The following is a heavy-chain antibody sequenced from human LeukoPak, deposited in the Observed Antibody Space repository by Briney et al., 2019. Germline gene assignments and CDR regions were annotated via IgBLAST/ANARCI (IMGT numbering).Heavy chain of an antibody. D-gene: IGHD3-3*01. J-gene: IGHJ6*03. CDR1: GYTFTSYA. CDR2: INAGNGNT. Sequence: ASVKVSCKASGYTFTSYAMHWVRQAPGQRLEWMGWINAGNGNTKYSQKFQGRVTITRDTSASTAYMELSSLRSEDTAVYYCARDPSFYYDFWSGYPYYYYYMDVWGKGTTVTVSS. V-gene: IGHV1-3*01. CDR3: ARDPSFYYDFWSGYPYYYYYMDV.